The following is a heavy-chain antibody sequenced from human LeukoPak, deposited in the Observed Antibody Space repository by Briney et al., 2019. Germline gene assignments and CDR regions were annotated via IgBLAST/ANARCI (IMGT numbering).Heavy chain of an antibody. V-gene: IGHV3-23*01. Sequence: GGSLRLSCAASGFTFSSYAMSWVRQAPGKGPEWVSAIGGGGGSTYYADSVKGQFTISRDNSKNTLYLQMNSVRADDTAVYYCARRGSSWYYFDYWGQGTLVTVSS. CDR3: ARRGSSWYYFDY. CDR1: GFTFSSYA. J-gene: IGHJ4*02. D-gene: IGHD6-13*01. CDR2: IGGGGGST.